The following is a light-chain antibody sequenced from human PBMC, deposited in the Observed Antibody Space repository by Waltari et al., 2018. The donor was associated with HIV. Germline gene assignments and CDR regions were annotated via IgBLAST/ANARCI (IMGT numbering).Light chain of an antibody. V-gene: IGLV3-25*03. Sequence: SSDLTQSPSLSVSPGQTAKITCSGDVLAKQFAFWYHRKPGQAPLLLIYKDTERPSKIPERFSASTSGTTVTLTISGVRAEDEAEYFSQSADTSGTSVLFGGGTTLTVL. CDR1: VLAKQF. CDR2: KDT. J-gene: IGLJ2*01. CDR3: QSADTSGTSVL.